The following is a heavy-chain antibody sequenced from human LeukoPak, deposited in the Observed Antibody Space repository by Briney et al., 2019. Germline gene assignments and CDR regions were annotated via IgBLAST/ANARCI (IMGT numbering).Heavy chain of an antibody. J-gene: IGHJ4*02. CDR3: ARHPPVDTAMVDYFDY. CDR1: GGSISSSSYN. Sequence: PSETLSLTCTVSGGSISSSSYNWGRLRQPPGKGLEWIVSIYYSGSTYYNPYLKSRVTISVDTSKNQFSLKLSSVTAADAAVYVWARHPPVDTAMVDYFDYWGQGTLVTVSS. D-gene: IGHD5-18*01. CDR2: IYYSGST. V-gene: IGHV4-39*01.